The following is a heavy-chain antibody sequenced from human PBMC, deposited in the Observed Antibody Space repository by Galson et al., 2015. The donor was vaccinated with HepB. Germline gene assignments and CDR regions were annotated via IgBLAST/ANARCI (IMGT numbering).Heavy chain of an antibody. J-gene: IGHJ6*02. CDR1: GFTFSSYG. CDR2: IYYDGSKE. D-gene: IGHD3-22*01. Sequence: SLRLSCAASGFTFSSYGMHWVRQAPGKGLEWVAVIYYDGSKEYYADSVKGRFTISRDNSKNTLYLQMNSLRVEDTAVYYCARDNSPLGYYYGMDVWGQGTTVSVSS. CDR3: ARDNSPLGYYYGMDV. V-gene: IGHV3-33*08.